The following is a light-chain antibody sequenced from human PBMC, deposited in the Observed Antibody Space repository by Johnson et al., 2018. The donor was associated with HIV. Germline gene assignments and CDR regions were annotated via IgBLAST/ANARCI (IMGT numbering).Light chain of an antibody. J-gene: IGLJ1*01. CDR1: SSNIGSNP. Sequence: QSALTQPPSASGTPGQRVTISCSGSSSNIGSNPVNWYQQLPRTAPKLLIYRDNQRPSGVPDRFSGSKSGTSASLAISGLQGEDDADYYCAAWDDSLNGYVFGAGTKVTFL. V-gene: IGLV1-44*01. CDR3: AAWDDSLNGYV. CDR2: RDN.